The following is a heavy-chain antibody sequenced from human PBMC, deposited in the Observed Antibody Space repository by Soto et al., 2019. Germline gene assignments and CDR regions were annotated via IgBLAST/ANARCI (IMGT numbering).Heavy chain of an antibody. CDR3: AREALGVVINFDY. V-gene: IGHV3-23*01. CDR1: GFTFSSYA. Sequence: GGSLRLSCAASGFTFSSYAMSWVRQAPGKGLEWVAAISGNGGSTYYADSVKGRFTIPRDNAKNTLYLQMNSLRDEDTAVYYCAREALGVVINFDYWGQGTLVTVSS. J-gene: IGHJ4*02. CDR2: ISGNGGST. D-gene: IGHD3-3*01.